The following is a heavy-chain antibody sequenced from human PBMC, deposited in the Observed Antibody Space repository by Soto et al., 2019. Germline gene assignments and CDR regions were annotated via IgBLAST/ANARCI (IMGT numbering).Heavy chain of an antibody. CDR1: GFTFSSYG. Sequence: GGSLRLSCAASGFTFSSYGMHWVRQAPGKGLEWVAVIWYDGSNKYYADSVKGRFTISRDNSKNTLYLQMNSLRAEDTAVYYCARDAHMEYGYSYGYYFDYWGQGTLVTVSS. D-gene: IGHD5-18*01. CDR3: ARDAHMEYGYSYGYYFDY. CDR2: IWYDGSNK. V-gene: IGHV3-33*01. J-gene: IGHJ4*02.